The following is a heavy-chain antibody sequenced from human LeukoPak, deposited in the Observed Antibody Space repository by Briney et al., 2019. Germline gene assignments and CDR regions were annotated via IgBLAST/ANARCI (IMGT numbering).Heavy chain of an antibody. CDR2: ISYDGSNK. CDR3: ASFPHIVVVTGDY. CDR1: GFTFSSYA. D-gene: IGHD2-21*02. J-gene: IGHJ4*02. Sequence: GRSLRLSCAASGFTFSSYAMHWVRQAPGKGLEWVAVISYDGSNKYYTDSVKGRFTISRDNSKNTLYLQMNSLRAEDTAVYYCASFPHIVVVTGDYWGQGTLVTVSS. V-gene: IGHV3-30-3*01.